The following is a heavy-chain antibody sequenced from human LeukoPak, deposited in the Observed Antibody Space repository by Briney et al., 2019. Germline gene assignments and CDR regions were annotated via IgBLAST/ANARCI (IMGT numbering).Heavy chain of an antibody. V-gene: IGHV4-59*01. Sequence: SETLSLTCTVSGGSISSYYWSWIRQPPGKGLEWIGYIYYSGSTNYNPSLKSRVTISVDTSKNQFSLKLSSVTVADTAVYYCARAVRGGYVDYWGQGTLVTVSS. CDR1: GGSISSYY. D-gene: IGHD4-23*01. CDR2: IYYSGST. J-gene: IGHJ4*02. CDR3: ARAVRGGYVDY.